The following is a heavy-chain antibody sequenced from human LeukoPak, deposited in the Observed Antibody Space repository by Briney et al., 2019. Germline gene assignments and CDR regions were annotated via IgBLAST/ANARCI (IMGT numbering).Heavy chain of an antibody. CDR1: GGSISSYY. CDR3: ARKEFNYGSGENMPGFDP. CDR2: IYYSGSI. J-gene: IGHJ5*02. D-gene: IGHD3-10*01. V-gene: IGHV4-59*08. Sequence: SETLSLTCTVSGGSISSYYWSWIRQPPGKGLEWIGYIYYSGSINYNPSLKSRVTISVDTSKNQFSLKLSSVTAADTAVYYCARKEFNYGSGENMPGFDPWGQGTLVTVSS.